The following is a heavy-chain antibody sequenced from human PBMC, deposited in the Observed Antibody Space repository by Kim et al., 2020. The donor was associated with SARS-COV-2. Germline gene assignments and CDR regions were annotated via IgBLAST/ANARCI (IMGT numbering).Heavy chain of an antibody. V-gene: IGHV1-18*01. J-gene: IGHJ4*02. D-gene: IGHD2-15*01. CDR3: ARDLRVVVAATRRGLSDY. Sequence: ASVKVSCKASGYTFTSYGISWVRQAPGQGLEWMGWISAYNGNTNYAQKLQGRVTMTTDTSTSTAYMELRSLRSDDTAVYYCARDLRVVVAATRRGLSDYWGQGTLVTVSS. CDR2: ISAYNGNT. CDR1: GYTFTSYG.